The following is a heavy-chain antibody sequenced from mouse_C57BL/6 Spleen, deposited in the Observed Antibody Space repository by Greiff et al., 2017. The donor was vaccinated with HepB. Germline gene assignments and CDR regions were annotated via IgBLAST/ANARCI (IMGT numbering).Heavy chain of an antibody. CDR1: GFTFSSYA. CDR2: ISSGGDYI. J-gene: IGHJ1*03. Sequence: EVQLVESGEGLVKPGGSLKLSCAASGFTFSSYAMSWVRQTPEKRLEWVAYISSGGDYIYYADTVKGRFTISRDNARNTLYLQMSSLKSEDTAMYYCTRDLYYGSSYVDWYFDVWGTGTTVTVSS. CDR3: TRDLYYGSSYVDWYFDV. V-gene: IGHV5-9-1*02. D-gene: IGHD1-1*01.